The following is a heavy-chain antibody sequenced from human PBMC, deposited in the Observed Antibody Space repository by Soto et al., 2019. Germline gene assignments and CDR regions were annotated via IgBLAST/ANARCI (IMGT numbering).Heavy chain of an antibody. J-gene: IGHJ6*02. CDR2: IIPIFGTA. V-gene: IGHV1-69*13. D-gene: IGHD2-2*01. CDR1: GGTFSSYS. Sequence: SVNVSCKSSGGTFSSYSISWVRQAPGQGLEWMGGIIPIFGTANYAQKFQGRVTITADESTSTAYMELSSLRSEDTAVYYCAGGVVPAASHDYYYYYGMDVWGQGTTVTVSS. CDR3: AGGVVPAASHDYYYYYGMDV.